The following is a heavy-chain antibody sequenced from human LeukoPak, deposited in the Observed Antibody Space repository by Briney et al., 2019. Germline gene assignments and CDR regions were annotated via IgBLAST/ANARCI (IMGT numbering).Heavy chain of an antibody. Sequence: SETLSLTCTVSGGSISSSSYYWGWIRQPPGKGLEWIGSIYYSGSTYCSPSLKSRVTISVDTTKKQFSLKLSSVTAADTAVYYCARHYSTGSSHFDYWGQGTLVTASS. CDR1: GGSISSSSYY. CDR2: IYYSGST. CDR3: ARHYSTGSSHFDY. V-gene: IGHV4-39*01. J-gene: IGHJ4*02. D-gene: IGHD3-10*01.